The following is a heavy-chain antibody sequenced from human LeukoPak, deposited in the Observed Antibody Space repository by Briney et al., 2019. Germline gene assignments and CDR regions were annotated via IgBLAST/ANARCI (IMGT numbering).Heavy chain of an antibody. CDR3: AREGAEYYDILTGPFDD. D-gene: IGHD3-9*01. CDR2: IYHSGST. Sequence: SQTLSLTCTVSGGSISSGGYYWSWIRQPPGKGLEWIGYIYHSGSTYYNPSLKSRVTISVDRSKNQFSLKLSSVTAADTAVYYCAREGAEYYDILTGPFDDWGQGILVTVSS. CDR1: GGSISSGGYY. J-gene: IGHJ4*02. V-gene: IGHV4-30-2*01.